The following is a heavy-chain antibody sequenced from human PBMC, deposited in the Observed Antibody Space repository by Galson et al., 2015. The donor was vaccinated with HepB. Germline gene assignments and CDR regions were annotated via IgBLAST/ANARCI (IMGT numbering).Heavy chain of an antibody. Sequence: SLRLSCAASGFNISGYSMNWVRQAPGKGLEWLSYISGQRNTIYYTDAVKGRFTISRDNAKNSLFLQMNSLRVEDTAVYYCARERVMGWLQKSLGNLDPWGQGTLVTVSS. D-gene: IGHD5-24*01. CDR3: ARERVMGWLQKSLGNLDP. V-gene: IGHV3-48*04. CDR1: GFNISGYS. J-gene: IGHJ5*02. CDR2: ISGQRNTI.